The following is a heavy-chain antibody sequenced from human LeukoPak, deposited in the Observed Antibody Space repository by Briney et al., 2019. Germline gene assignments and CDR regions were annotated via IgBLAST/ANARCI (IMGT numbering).Heavy chain of an antibody. J-gene: IGHJ4*02. Sequence: GGSLRLSCAASGFTFSSYWMSWVRQPPGKGLEWVANIKQDGSEKYYVDSVKGRFTISRDNAKNSLYLQMNSLRAEDTAVYYCARMVVTYYDILTGYSTSKKYYFDYWGQGTLVTVSS. CDR2: IKQDGSEK. V-gene: IGHV3-7*03. CDR3: ARMVVTYYDILTGYSTSKKYYFDY. D-gene: IGHD3-9*01. CDR1: GFTFSSYW.